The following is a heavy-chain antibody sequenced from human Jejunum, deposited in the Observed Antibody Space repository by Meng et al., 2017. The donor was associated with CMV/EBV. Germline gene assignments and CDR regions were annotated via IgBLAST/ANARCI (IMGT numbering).Heavy chain of an antibody. D-gene: IGHD7-27*01. V-gene: IGHV3-7*01. CDR3: VTSYSDWGSY. CDR1: AFIFTNYS. CDR2: INPDGSVK. Sequence: SCFASAFIFTNYSMSWVRQAPGKGLEWVANINPDGSVKYYVDSVRGRFTISRDNAKSSLYLQMNSLRAEDTALYYCVTSYSDWGSYWGQGTLVTVSS. J-gene: IGHJ4*02.